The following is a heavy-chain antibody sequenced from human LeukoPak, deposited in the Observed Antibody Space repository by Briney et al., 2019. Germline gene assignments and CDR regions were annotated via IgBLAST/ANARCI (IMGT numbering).Heavy chain of an antibody. D-gene: IGHD5-18*01. V-gene: IGHV3-23*01. J-gene: IGHJ4*02. CDR2: ISGSGGST. CDR3: AKSLSPGYSYGNDFDY. Sequence: GGSLRLSCAASGFTFSSYAMSWVRQAPGKGLEWVSAISGSGGSTYYADSVKGRFTIFRDNSKNTLYLQMNSLRAEDTAVYYCAKSLSPGYSYGNDFDYWGQGTLVTVSS. CDR1: GFTFSSYA.